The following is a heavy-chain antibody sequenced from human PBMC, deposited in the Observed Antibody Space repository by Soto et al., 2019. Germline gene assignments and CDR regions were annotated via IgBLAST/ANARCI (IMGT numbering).Heavy chain of an antibody. V-gene: IGHV2-5*02. D-gene: IGHD2-8*01. J-gene: IGHJ5*02. Sequence: QITLKESGPTLVKPTQTLTLTCTFSGFSLRITGVGVGWIRQPPGKALEWLALIYWDDDKRYSPSLKSRLTITKDTSKNQVVLTMTNMDPVDTATYYCAHLYCTNGVCLNWFDPWGQGTLVTVSS. CDR1: GFSLRITGVG. CDR2: IYWDDDK. CDR3: AHLYCTNGVCLNWFDP.